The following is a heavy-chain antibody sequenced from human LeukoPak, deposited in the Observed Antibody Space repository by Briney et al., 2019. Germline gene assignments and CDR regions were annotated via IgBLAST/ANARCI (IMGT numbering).Heavy chain of an antibody. Sequence: AASVKVSFKASGYTFTSYDINWVRQAPGQGLEWMGWMNPNSGNTGYAQKFQGRVTMTRNTSISTAYMELSSLRSEDTAVYYCARGRGYDILTGYYRNWFDPWGQGTLVTVSS. J-gene: IGHJ5*02. CDR2: MNPNSGNT. D-gene: IGHD3-9*01. CDR1: GYTFTSYD. CDR3: ARGRGYDILTGYYRNWFDP. V-gene: IGHV1-8*01.